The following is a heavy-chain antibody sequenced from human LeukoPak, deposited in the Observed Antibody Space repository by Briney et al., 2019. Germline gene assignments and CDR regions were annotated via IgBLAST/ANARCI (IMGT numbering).Heavy chain of an antibody. J-gene: IGHJ4*02. D-gene: IGHD1-1*01. Sequence: GGSLRLSCAASGFTFSSYSMNWVRQAPGKGLEWVSYISSSSSTIYYADSVKGRFTISRDNAKNSLYLQMNSLRAEDTAVYYCAKAKARYNWNDIFDYWGQGTLVTVSS. CDR3: AKAKARYNWNDIFDY. V-gene: IGHV3-48*01. CDR2: ISSSSSTI. CDR1: GFTFSSYS.